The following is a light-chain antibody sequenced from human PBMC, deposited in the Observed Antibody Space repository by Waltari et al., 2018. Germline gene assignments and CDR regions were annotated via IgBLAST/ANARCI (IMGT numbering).Light chain of an antibody. CDR3: QPTYNLIT. J-gene: IGKJ3*01. Sequence: DIQMTQSPSFLSASVGDRVTITCRESQRISSYLNWYQMKPGKAPQLLIYGASTVQSVVPSRFSGSGFGTDFTLTISSLQPDDFATYYCQPTYNLITFGPGTKVDLK. CDR1: QRISSY. CDR2: GAS. V-gene: IGKV1-39*01.